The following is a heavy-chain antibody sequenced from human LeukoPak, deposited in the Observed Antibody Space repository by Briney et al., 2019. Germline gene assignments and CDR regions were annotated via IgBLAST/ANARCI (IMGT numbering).Heavy chain of an antibody. Sequence: ASVKVSCQASGYTFTSYYMHWVRQAPGQGLEWMGWINPNSGGTNYAQKFQGRVTMTRDTSISTAYMELSRLRSDDTAVYYCARDRGENWFDPWGQGTLVTVSS. V-gene: IGHV1-2*02. CDR2: INPNSGGT. J-gene: IGHJ5*02. D-gene: IGHD3-10*01. CDR3: ARDRGENWFDP. CDR1: GYTFTSYY.